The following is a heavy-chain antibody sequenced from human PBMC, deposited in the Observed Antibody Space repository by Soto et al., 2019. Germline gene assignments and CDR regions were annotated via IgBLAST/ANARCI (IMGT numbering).Heavy chain of an antibody. D-gene: IGHD2-2*01. V-gene: IGHV3-23*01. Sequence: GGSLRLCCAASGFTFSSYAMSWVRQAPGKGLEWVSASSGSGGSTYYADSVKGRFTISRDNSKNTLYLQMNSLRAEDTAVYYCAKDLGCSSTSCYYGMDVWGQGTTVTVS. CDR2: SSGSGGST. CDR3: AKDLGCSSTSCYYGMDV. J-gene: IGHJ6*02. CDR1: GFTFSSYA.